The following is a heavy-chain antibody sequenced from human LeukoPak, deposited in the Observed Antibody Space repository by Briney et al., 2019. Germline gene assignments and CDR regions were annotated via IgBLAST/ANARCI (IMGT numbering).Heavy chain of an antibody. J-gene: IGHJ4*02. V-gene: IGHV3-30*04. D-gene: IGHD3-16*02. CDR3: ARDMGHVTDYVWGSYRYTLDY. CDR2: ISYDGSNK. CDR1: GFTFSSYV. Sequence: GGSLRLSCAASGFTFSSYVMHWVRQAPGKGLEWVAVISYDGSNKYYADSVKGRFTISRDNSKNTLYLQMNSLRAEDTAVYYCARDMGHVTDYVWGSYRYTLDYWGQGTLVTVSS.